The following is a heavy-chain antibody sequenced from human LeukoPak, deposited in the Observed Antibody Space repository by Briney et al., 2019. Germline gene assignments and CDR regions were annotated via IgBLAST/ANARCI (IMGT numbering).Heavy chain of an antibody. J-gene: IGHJ5*02. D-gene: IGHD3-10*01. Sequence: PGGSLRLSCAASGFTFSSYSMNWVRQAPGKGLEWVSAISGSGGSTYYADSVKGRFTISRDNSKNTLYLQMNSLRAEDTAVYYCAKETHLFTMVRGVTFDPWGQGTLVTVSS. V-gene: IGHV3-23*01. CDR3: AKETHLFTMVRGVTFDP. CDR2: ISGSGGST. CDR1: GFTFSSYS.